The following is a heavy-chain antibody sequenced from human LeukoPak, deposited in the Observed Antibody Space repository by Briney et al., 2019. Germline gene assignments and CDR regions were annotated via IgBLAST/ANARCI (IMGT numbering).Heavy chain of an antibody. CDR3: ATSYDMGWLIGY. Sequence: GGSLRLSCAASGFTFGDTWMNWVRQVPGQGLEWVANIKQDGSEKFYVASVKGRFTISRDNGKSSLYLQMNSLRAEDTALYYCATSYDMGWLIGYWGQGTLVTASS. D-gene: IGHD3/OR15-3a*01. CDR1: GFTFGDTW. V-gene: IGHV3-7*03. J-gene: IGHJ4*02. CDR2: IKQDGSEK.